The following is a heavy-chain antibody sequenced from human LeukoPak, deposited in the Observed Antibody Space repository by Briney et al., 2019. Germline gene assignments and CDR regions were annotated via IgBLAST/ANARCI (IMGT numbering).Heavy chain of an antibody. V-gene: IGHV3-23*01. J-gene: IGHJ5*02. CDR3: ARDKVGATSRNWFDP. D-gene: IGHD1-26*01. CDR1: GFTFSNYA. Sequence: GGSLRLSCAASGFTFSNYAMSWVRQAPGKGLEWVSGISGSGGSTYYADSVKGRFTISRDNSKNTLYLQMNSLRAEDTAVYYCARDKVGATSRNWFDPWGQGTLVTVSS. CDR2: ISGSGGST.